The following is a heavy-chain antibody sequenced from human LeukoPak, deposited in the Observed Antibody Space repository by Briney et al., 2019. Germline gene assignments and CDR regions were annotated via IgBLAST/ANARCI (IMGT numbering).Heavy chain of an antibody. Sequence: GGSLRLSCAASGFTFSSSAMSWVRQAPGKGLEWVSAISNNGGYTYYADSVQGRFTISRDNSKSTLCLQMNSLKTEDTAVYHCTRDRGAYNLYDYWGQGTLVTVSS. V-gene: IGHV3-23*01. CDR1: GFTFSSSA. CDR3: TRDRGAYNLYDY. J-gene: IGHJ4*02. D-gene: IGHD1-1*01. CDR2: ISNNGGYT.